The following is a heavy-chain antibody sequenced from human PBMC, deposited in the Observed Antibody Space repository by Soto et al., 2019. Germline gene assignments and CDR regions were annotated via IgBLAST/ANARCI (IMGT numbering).Heavy chain of an antibody. J-gene: IGHJ6*03. Sequence: ASVKVSCKASGYTFTSYDINWVRQATGQGLEWMGWMNPNSGNTGYAQKFQGRVTMSRNTSISTAYMELSSLRSEDTAVYYCARCNYDFWSGYYNPIYYYYYMDVWGKGTTVTVSS. CDR2: MNPNSGNT. CDR1: GYTFTSYD. CDR3: ARCNYDFWSGYYNPIYYYYYMDV. D-gene: IGHD3-3*01. V-gene: IGHV1-8*01.